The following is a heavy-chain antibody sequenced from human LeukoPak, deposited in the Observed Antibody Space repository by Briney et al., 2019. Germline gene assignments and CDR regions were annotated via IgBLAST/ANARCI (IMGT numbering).Heavy chain of an antibody. CDR2: IKQDGSER. J-gene: IGHJ6*02. V-gene: IGHV3-7*03. D-gene: IGHD5-18*01. CDR1: GFTFSNHW. Sequence: GGSLRLSCAGSGFTFSNHWMSWVRQAPGKGLEWAANIKQDGSERYYVDSVKGRFTISRDNAKNSPYLQMNSLRAEDTAVYYCARDAVDTANAVWGQGTTVTVSS. CDR3: ARDAVDTANAV.